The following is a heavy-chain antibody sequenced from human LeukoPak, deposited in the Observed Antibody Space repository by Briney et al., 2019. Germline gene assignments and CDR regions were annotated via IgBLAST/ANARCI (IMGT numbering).Heavy chain of an antibody. D-gene: IGHD3-10*01. CDR2: ISGSGGST. V-gene: IGHV3-23*01. Sequence: GGSLRLSCAASGFTFSSYAMSWVRQAPGKGLEWVSAISGSGGSTYYADSVKGRFTISRDNSKNTLYLQMNSLRAGDTAVYYCAKDWYYGSGSYLHYFDYWGQGTLVTVSS. CDR1: GFTFSSYA. CDR3: AKDWYYGSGSYLHYFDY. J-gene: IGHJ4*02.